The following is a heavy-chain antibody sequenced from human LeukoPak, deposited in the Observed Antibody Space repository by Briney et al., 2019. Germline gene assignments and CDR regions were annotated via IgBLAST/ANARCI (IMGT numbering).Heavy chain of an antibody. CDR2: ISGSGGST. J-gene: IGHJ5*02. V-gene: IGHV3-23*01. CDR3: AKSYGDYPNWFDP. CDR1: GFTFSSYA. Sequence: GGSLRLSCAASGFTFSSYAMGWARQAPGKGLEWVSAISGSGGSTYYADSVKGRFTISRDNSKNTLYLQMNSLRAEDTAVYYCAKSYGDYPNWFDPWGQGTLVTVSS. D-gene: IGHD4-17*01.